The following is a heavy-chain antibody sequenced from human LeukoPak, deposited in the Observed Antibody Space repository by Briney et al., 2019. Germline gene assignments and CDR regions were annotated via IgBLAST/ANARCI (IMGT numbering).Heavy chain of an antibody. V-gene: IGHV7-4-1*02. CDR3: ARCSYYDILTGPWAFDI. D-gene: IGHD3-9*01. J-gene: IGHJ3*02. CDR1: GYTFTSYA. Sequence: ASVKVSCKASGYTFTSYAMNWVRQAPGQGLEWMGWINTNTGNPTYAQGFTGRFVFSLDTSVSTAYLQISSLKAEDTAVYYCARCSYYDILTGPWAFDIWGQGTMVTVSS. CDR2: INTNTGNP.